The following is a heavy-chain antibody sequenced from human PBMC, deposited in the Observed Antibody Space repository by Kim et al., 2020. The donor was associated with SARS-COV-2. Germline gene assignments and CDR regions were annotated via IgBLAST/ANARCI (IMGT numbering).Heavy chain of an antibody. V-gene: IGHV3-74*01. CDR3: AKVGDYDSSGFYAFLRY. J-gene: IGHJ4*02. D-gene: IGHD3-22*01. Sequence: SVKGRFTISRDTAKKTLYLQMNSLRTGDTAVYYCAKVGDYDSSGFYAFLRYWGQGARVTVSA.